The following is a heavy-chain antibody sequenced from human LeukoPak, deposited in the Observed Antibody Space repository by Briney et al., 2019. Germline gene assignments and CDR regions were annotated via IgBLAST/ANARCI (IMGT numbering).Heavy chain of an antibody. CDR3: ARVGSSGWYVHPTLDY. V-gene: IGHV1-2*02. Sequence: GSSVKVSCKASGYTFTGYYLHWVRQAPGQGLEWMAWINPNSGGTNYAPKFQGGVTVTRDTSISTAYMELSRLRSDDTAVYYCARVGSSGWYVHPTLDYWGQGTLVTVSS. D-gene: IGHD6-19*01. J-gene: IGHJ4*02. CDR1: GYTFTGYY. CDR2: INPNSGGT.